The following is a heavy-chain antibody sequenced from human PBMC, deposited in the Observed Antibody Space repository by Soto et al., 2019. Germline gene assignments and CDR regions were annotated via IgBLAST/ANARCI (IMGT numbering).Heavy chain of an antibody. Sequence: ASVKVSCKASGYTFTSYYMHWVRQAPGQGLEWMGIINPSGGSTSYAQKFQGRVTMTRDTSTSTVYMELSSLRSEDTAVYYCARGIGYYDSSGYYLRGPSDFDYWGQGTLVTVSS. V-gene: IGHV1-46*01. CDR1: GYTFTSYY. CDR2: INPSGGST. CDR3: ARGIGYYDSSGYYLRGPSDFDY. D-gene: IGHD3-22*01. J-gene: IGHJ4*02.